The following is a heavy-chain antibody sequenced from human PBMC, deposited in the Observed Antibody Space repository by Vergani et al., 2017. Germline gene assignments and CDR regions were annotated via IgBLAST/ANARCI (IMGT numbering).Heavy chain of an antibody. CDR3: AREGFYDYVWGSYRLRGGYYFDY. CDR1: GYTFTSYA. Sequence: QVQLVQSGAEVKKPGASVKVSCKASGYTFTSYAMHWVRQAPGQRLEWMGWINAGNGNTKYSQKFQGRVTITRDTSASTAYMELSSLSSEDTAVYYCAREGFYDYVWGSYRLRGGYYFDYWGQGTLVTVSS. CDR2: INAGNGNT. J-gene: IGHJ4*02. D-gene: IGHD3-16*02. V-gene: IGHV1-3*01.